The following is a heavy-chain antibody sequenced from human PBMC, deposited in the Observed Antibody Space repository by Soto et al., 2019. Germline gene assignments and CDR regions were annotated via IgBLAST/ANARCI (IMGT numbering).Heavy chain of an antibody. CDR3: ARVGYPASLDY. Sequence: EVQLVESGGGLVQPGGSLRLSCAASGFTVSSYWMHWVRQAPGKGLVWVSRINSDGVSTSYADSVKGLFTISRDNAKNKLYLQMISLRAEDTAVYYCARVGYPASLDYWGQGTLVTVSP. CDR2: INSDGVST. V-gene: IGHV3-74*01. J-gene: IGHJ4*02. CDR1: GFTVSSYW. D-gene: IGHD5-12*01.